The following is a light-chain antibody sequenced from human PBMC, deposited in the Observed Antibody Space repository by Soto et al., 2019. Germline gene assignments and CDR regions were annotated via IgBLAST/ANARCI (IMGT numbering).Light chain of an antibody. J-gene: IGLJ1*01. CDR1: SSDVGGYHY. V-gene: IGLV2-11*01. Sequence: QSVLTQPRSVSGSPGQSVTISCTGTSSDVGGYHYVSWYQQHPGEAPKLMIYDVSKRPSGVPDRFSGSKSGNTASLTISGLQAEDEADYYCCSYAGSYTLVFGTGTKLTVL. CDR2: DVS. CDR3: CSYAGSYTLV.